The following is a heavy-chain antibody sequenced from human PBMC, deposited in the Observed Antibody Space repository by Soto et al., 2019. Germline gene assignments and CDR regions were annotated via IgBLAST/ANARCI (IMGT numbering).Heavy chain of an antibody. Sequence: SESLSLTCTASGASLPGTSFWSWLQPPAEKVLEWTALFSLTSTTNYIPSLRSRVTMSADVAKNPFSLRLTTVTAADTAVYYWARAMTAHGAPAWYYFDCWGQGTLVTVSS. D-gene: IGHD2-8*01. CDR3: ARAMTAHGAPAWYYFDC. J-gene: IGHJ4*02. V-gene: IGHV4-4*07. CDR1: GASLPGTSF. CDR2: FSLTSTT.